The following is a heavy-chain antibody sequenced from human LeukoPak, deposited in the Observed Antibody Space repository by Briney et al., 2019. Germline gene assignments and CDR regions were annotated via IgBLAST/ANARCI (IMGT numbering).Heavy chain of an antibody. V-gene: IGHV1-18*01. CDR2: ISPYNGNT. CDR1: GYTFTNYG. Sequence: ASVKVSCKASGYTFTNYGINWVRHAPGQGLEWMGWISPYNGNTNYGQKLQGRVTMTTDTSTSTAYMELRSLRSDDTAVYYCATEGGWGPTDYGDHVYWGQGTLVTVSS. J-gene: IGHJ4*02. CDR3: ATEGGWGPTDYGDHVY. D-gene: IGHD4-17*01.